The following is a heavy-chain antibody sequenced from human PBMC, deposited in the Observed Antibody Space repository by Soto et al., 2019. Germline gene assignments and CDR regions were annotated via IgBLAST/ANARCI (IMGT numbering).Heavy chain of an antibody. J-gene: IGHJ4*02. CDR3: AKGQSGYDPNCDY. CDR2: ISATGGST. D-gene: IGHD5-12*01. CDR1: EFSFSNYA. Sequence: EVQLLESGGGLVQPGGSLRLCCAASEFSFSNYAMTWVRHAPGKGLEWVSSISATGGSTFYADSVKGRFTISRDSSRNTLCLQMNSLRAEDTAVYYCAKGQSGYDPNCDYWGQGTLVTVSS. V-gene: IGHV3-23*01.